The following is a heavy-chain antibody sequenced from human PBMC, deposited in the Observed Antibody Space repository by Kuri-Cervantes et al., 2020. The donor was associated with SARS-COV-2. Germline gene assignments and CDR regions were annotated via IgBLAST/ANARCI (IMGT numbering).Heavy chain of an antibody. CDR2: VNAGDGNT. D-gene: IGHD2-15*01. V-gene: IGHV1-3*01. J-gene: IGHJ4*02. Sequence: ASVKVSCKASGYTFTSYAMHWVRQAPGQRLEWMGWVNAGDGNTKYSQKLQGRVTMTTDTSTSTAYMELRSLRSDDTAVYYCARGGPIYSLDWGQGTLVTVSS. CDR1: GYTFTSYA. CDR3: ARGGPIYSLD.